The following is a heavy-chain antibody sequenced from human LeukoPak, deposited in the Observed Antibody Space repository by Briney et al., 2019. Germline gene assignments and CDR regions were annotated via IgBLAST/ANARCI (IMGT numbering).Heavy chain of an antibody. CDR2: ISYDGSNK. CDR1: GFTFSSYA. J-gene: IGHJ5*02. D-gene: IGHD3-9*01. V-gene: IGHV3-30-3*01. Sequence: GGSLRLSCAASGFTFSSYAMHWVRQAPGKGLEWVAVISYDGSNKYYADSVKGRFTISRDNSKNTLYLQMNSLRAEDTAVYYCANHYDILTGYSWFDPWGQGTLVTVSS. CDR3: ANHYDILTGYSWFDP.